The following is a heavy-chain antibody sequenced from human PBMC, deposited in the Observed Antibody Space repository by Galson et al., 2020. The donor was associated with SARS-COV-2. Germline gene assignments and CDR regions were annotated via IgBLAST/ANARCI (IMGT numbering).Heavy chain of an antibody. CDR3: AGERNLYCGGDCYSA. D-gene: IGHD2-21*02. CDR2: INHSGRT. Sequence: SQASETLSLTCAVYGGSFSDSYWSWIRQPPGKGLEWIGEINHSGRTTYNPSLKSRFTISLDTSKNQFSLKVNSVTAADTAMYYWAGERNLYCGGDCYSAWGQGSLVTVSS. V-gene: IGHV4-34*01. CDR1: GGSFSDSY. J-gene: IGHJ5*02.